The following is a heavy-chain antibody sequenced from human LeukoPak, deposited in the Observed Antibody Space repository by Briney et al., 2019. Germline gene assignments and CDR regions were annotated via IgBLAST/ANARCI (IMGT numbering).Heavy chain of an antibody. V-gene: IGHV3-74*01. J-gene: IGHJ4*02. Sequence: GGSLRLSCAASGFTFSDYWMHWVRQAPGKGLVWFSRIDTDGSSATYADSVKGRFTISRDNAKNTVYLQMNSVRVEDTGVYYCASALTTVTPHFHYWGQGTLVTVSS. CDR2: IDTDGSSA. CDR3: ASALTTVTPHFHY. CDR1: GFTFSDYW. D-gene: IGHD4-17*01.